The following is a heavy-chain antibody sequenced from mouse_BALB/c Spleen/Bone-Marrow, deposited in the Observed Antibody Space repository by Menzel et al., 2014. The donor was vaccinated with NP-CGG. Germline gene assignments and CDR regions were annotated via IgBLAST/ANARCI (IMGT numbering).Heavy chain of an antibody. Sequence: VQLQQSGPGLVKPSQTVSLTCTVTGISITTGNYRWSWIRQFPGNKLEWIGYIYYSGTITYNPSLTSRTTITRDTSKNQFFLEMNSLTAEDTATYYCARCYGNDIDYWGQGTTLTVSS. CDR2: IYYSGTI. J-gene: IGHJ2*01. D-gene: IGHD2-2*01. CDR1: GISITTGNYR. CDR3: ARCYGNDIDY. V-gene: IGHV3-5*02.